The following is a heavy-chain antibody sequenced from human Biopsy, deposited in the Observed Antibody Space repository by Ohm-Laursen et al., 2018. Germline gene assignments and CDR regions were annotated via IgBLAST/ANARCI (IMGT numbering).Heavy chain of an antibody. Sequence: SQTLSLTCTVSGGSLSSYSWSWIRQPAGQGLEWIGQIYTSGITNYNPSLKSRVTMSVDTSRNQFSLKVRSVTAADTAVYYCVRGVDYYDPYHYYALDVWGQGTTVTVSS. V-gene: IGHV4-4*07. D-gene: IGHD3-22*01. CDR3: VRGVDYYDPYHYYALDV. CDR1: GGSLSSYS. CDR2: IYTSGIT. J-gene: IGHJ6*02.